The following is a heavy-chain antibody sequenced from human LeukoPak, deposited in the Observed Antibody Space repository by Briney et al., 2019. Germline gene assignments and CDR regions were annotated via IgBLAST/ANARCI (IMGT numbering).Heavy chain of an antibody. V-gene: IGHV3-30*02. CDR3: ASDPLDY. D-gene: IGHD2-21*02. Sequence: GGSLRLSCAASGFTFSSYGMHWVRQAPGKGLEWVAFIRYDGSNKFYADSVKGRFTISRDNSKKTLYLQMNGLRADDTAVYYCASDPLDYWGQGTLLIVSS. CDR1: GFTFSSYG. CDR2: IRYDGSNK. J-gene: IGHJ4*02.